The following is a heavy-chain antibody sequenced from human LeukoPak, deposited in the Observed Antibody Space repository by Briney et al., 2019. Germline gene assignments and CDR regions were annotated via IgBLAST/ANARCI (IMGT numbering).Heavy chain of an antibody. CDR3: ARPPSGSYYQWYFDL. Sequence: ASVKVSCKASGYTFTGYYMHWVRQAPGQGLEWMGWINPNSGGTNYAQKFQGRVTMTRDTSISTAYMELSRLRSDDTAVYYCARPPSGSYYQWYFDLWGRGTLVTVSS. D-gene: IGHD3-10*01. CDR2: INPNSGGT. V-gene: IGHV1-2*02. J-gene: IGHJ2*01. CDR1: GYTFTGYY.